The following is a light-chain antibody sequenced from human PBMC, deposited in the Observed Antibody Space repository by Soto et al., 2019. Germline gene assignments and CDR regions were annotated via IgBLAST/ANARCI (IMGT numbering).Light chain of an antibody. CDR2: KVS. CDR3: MHASQPFP. CDR1: QSLVHSYGNTY. J-gene: IGKJ3*01. Sequence: DIVMTQTPLSSPVTLGQPASISCRASQSLVHSYGNTYLRWLQQRPGQPTRLLIDKVSNRLSGVPDRFSGSGAGADFTLKISRVEAEDVGVYYCMHASQPFPFGPGTKVDIK. V-gene: IGKV2-24*01.